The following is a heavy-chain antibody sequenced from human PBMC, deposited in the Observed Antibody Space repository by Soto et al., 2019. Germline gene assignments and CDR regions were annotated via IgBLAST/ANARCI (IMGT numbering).Heavy chain of an antibody. J-gene: IGHJ4*02. V-gene: IGHV3-23*01. D-gene: IGHD6-13*01. Sequence: NWVRQAPGKGLEWVSVISGSDGSTYYADSVKGRFTISRDNSKNTLNLQMNSLRAEDTAVYYCARRSSSWYFDYWGQGTLLTVSS. CDR2: ISGSDGST. CDR3: ARRSSSWYFDY.